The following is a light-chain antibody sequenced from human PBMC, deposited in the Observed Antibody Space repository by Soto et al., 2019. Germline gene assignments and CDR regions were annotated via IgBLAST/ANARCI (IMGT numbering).Light chain of an antibody. V-gene: IGKV3-15*01. J-gene: IGKJ2*01. CDR2: GAS. CDR3: QQYNNWPRT. CDR1: QSVTSN. Sequence: EIVMTQSPATLSVSPGERATLSCRASQSVTSNLAWYQQKPGQAPRLLIYGASSRATGITARFSGSGSETEFTLTISSLQSEDFAVYYCQQYNNWPRTFGQGTKLEI.